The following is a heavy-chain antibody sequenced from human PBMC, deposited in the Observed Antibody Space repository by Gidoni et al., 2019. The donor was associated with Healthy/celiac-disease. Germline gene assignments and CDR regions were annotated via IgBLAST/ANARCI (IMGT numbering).Heavy chain of an antibody. J-gene: IGHJ5*02. CDR1: GGSISSSSYY. D-gene: IGHD1-20*01. Sequence: QLQLQESGPGLVKPSETLSLTCTVSGGSISSSSYYWGWIRQPPGKGLEWIGSIYYSGSTYYNPSLKSRVTISVDTSKNQFSLKLSSVTAADTAVYYCARLDHITGTVFDPWGQGTLVTVSS. CDR3: ARLDHITGTVFDP. V-gene: IGHV4-39*01. CDR2: IYYSGST.